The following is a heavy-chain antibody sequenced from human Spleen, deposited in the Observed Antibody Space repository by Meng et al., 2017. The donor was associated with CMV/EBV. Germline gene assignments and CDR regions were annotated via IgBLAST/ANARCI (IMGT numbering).Heavy chain of an antibody. CDR2: IYYSGST. J-gene: IGHJ5*02. CDR3: ARDLAAMGFDP. Sequence: CTVSGGSISSGVYYWSWIRQHPGKGLEWIGYIYYSGSTYYNPSLKSRVTISVDTSKNQFSLKLSSVTAADTAVYYCARDLAAMGFDPWGQGTLVTVSS. CDR1: GGSISSGVYY. D-gene: IGHD2-2*01. V-gene: IGHV4-31*03.